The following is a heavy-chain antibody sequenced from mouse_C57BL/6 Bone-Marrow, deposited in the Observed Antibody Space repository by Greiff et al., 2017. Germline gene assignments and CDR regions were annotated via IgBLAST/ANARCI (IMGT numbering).Heavy chain of an antibody. CDR3: ARRYYGSSWFAY. J-gene: IGHJ3*01. CDR2: ISGGGGNT. CDR1: GFTFSSYT. V-gene: IGHV5-9*01. D-gene: IGHD1-1*01. Sequence: VKLVESGGGLVKPGGSLKLSCAASGFTFSSYTMSWVRQTPEKRLEWVATISGGGGNTYYPDSVKGRFTISRDNAKNTLYLQMSSLRSEDTALYYCARRYYGSSWFAYWGQGTLVTVSA.